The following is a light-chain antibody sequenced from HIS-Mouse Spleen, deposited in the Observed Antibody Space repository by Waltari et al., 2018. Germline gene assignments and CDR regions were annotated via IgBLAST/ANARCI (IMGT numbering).Light chain of an antibody. CDR1: NIGSKS. CDR3: QVWDSSSDHVV. CDR2: DAS. Sequence: SYVLTQPPSVSVAPGKTARITCGGNNIGSKSVHWYQQQPGQAPVLVVYDASDRPSGFPGRFSGSNSGNTATLTISRVEAVDEADYYCQVWDSSSDHVVFGGGTKLTVL. V-gene: IGLV3-21*03. J-gene: IGLJ2*01.